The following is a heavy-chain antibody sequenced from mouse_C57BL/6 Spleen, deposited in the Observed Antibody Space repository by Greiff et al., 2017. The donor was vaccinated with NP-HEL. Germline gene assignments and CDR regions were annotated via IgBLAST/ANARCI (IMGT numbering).Heavy chain of an antibody. V-gene: IGHV1-55*01. D-gene: IGHD1-1*01. CDR2: IYPGSGST. Sequence: QVQLKQPGAELVKPGASVKMSCKASGYTFTSYWITWVKQRPGQGLEWIGDIYPGSGSTNYNEKFKSKATLTVDTSSSTAYMQLSSLTSEDSAVYYCARKDTDGSSYGYFDVWGTGTTVTVSS. CDR3: ARKDTDGSSYGYFDV. CDR1: GYTFTSYW. J-gene: IGHJ1*03.